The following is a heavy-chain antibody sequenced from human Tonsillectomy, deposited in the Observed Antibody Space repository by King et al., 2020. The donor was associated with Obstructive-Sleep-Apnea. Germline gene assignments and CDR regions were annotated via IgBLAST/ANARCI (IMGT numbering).Heavy chain of an antibody. CDR2: ISWNSGSI. CDR1: GFTFDDYA. Sequence: VQLVESGGGLVQPGRSLRLSCAASGFTFDDYAMHWVRQAPGKGLEWVSGISWNSGSIGYADSVKGRFTISRDNAKNSLYLQMNSLRAEDTALYYCAKDRGSGSYYPYYGMDVWGQGTTVTVSS. CDR3: AKDRGSGSYYPYYGMDV. V-gene: IGHV3-9*01. J-gene: IGHJ6*02. D-gene: IGHD1-26*01.